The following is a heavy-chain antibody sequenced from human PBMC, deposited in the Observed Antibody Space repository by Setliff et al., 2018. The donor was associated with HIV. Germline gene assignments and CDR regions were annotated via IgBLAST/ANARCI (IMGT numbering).Heavy chain of an antibody. CDR3: ARLRYYDILTGYAFDY. CDR2: IYYSGST. D-gene: IGHD3-9*01. V-gene: IGHV4-59*11. Sequence: SETLSLTCTVSGGSISSHYWSWIRQPPGKGLEWIGYIYYSGSTNYNPSLKSRVTISVDTSKNQFSLTLISVTAADTAVYYCARLRYYDILTGYAFDYWGQGTLVTVSS. J-gene: IGHJ4*02. CDR1: GGSISSHY.